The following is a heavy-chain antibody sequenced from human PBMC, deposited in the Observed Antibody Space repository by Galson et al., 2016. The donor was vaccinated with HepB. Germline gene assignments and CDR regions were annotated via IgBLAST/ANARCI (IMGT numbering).Heavy chain of an antibody. CDR1: GFTFSDSA. D-gene: IGHD1-26*01. CDR3: IRRRASDGKGDTVDN. Sequence: SLRLSCAASGFTFSDSAMHWXRQAXXKGLXXVGXXRSKAXXYATAYAASVKGRFTISRDDSKNTAYLKMNSLKTEDTAVYYCIRRRASDGKGDTVDNWVQGTLXTVSS. J-gene: IGHJ4*02. V-gene: IGHV3-73*01. CDR2: XRSKAXXYAT.